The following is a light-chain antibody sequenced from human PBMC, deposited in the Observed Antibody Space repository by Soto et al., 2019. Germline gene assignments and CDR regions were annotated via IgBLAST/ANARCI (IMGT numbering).Light chain of an antibody. V-gene: IGKV3-11*01. CDR3: HQYNNWPSWT. CDR1: QSASSSY. J-gene: IGKJ1*01. Sequence: IVLKQSPGTLSLSQGERATLSCLARQSASSSYLAWYQQKPGQAPRLLIYDASNRATGIPARFSGSGSGTDFTLTISSLEPEDFAIYYCHQYNNWPSWTFGQGTKVDIK. CDR2: DAS.